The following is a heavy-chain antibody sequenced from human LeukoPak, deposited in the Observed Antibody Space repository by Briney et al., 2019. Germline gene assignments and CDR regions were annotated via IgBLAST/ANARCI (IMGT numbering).Heavy chain of an antibody. CDR3: ARGPTYYDFWSGYWDYYYYMDV. CDR2: MNPNSGNT. Sequence: ASVKVSCKASGYTFTSYDINWVRQATGQGLEWMGWMNPNSGNTGYAQKFQGRVTITRNTSISTAYMELSSLRSEDTAVYYCARGPTYYDFWSGYWDYYYYMDVWGKGPRSPSP. J-gene: IGHJ6*03. CDR1: GYTFTSYD. D-gene: IGHD3-3*01. V-gene: IGHV1-8*03.